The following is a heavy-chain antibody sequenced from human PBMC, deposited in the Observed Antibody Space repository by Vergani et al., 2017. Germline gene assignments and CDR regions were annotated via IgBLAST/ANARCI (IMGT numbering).Heavy chain of an antibody. J-gene: IGHJ5*02. V-gene: IGHV3-9*02. D-gene: IGHD6-6*01. Sequence: EVQLEESGGGLVLPGRSLRLPCVASGFTSAGYAMHWVRQAPGKGLEWVSGISWKSNSIGYADSVKGRFTITRDNSKNSLYLQMNSLRSEGTALYYCAKDLGTSSGGGWFDPWGQGALVTVSS. CDR2: ISWKSNSI. CDR1: GFTSAGYA. CDR3: AKDLGTSSGGGWFDP.